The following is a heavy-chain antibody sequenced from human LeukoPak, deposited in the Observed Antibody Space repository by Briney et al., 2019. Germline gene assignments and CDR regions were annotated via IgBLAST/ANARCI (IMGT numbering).Heavy chain of an antibody. CDR2: IKQDGSEK. CDR3: ARDRYCSGGSCARRGLNWFDP. J-gene: IGHJ5*02. V-gene: IGHV3-7*01. D-gene: IGHD2-15*01. Sequence: GGSLRLSCAASGFTFSMYWMSWVRQAPGKGLEWVANIKQDGSEKYYVDSVKGRFTISRDNANNSLYLQMNSLRAEDTAVYYCARDRYCSGGSCARRGLNWFDPWGQGTLVTVSS. CDR1: GFTFSMYW.